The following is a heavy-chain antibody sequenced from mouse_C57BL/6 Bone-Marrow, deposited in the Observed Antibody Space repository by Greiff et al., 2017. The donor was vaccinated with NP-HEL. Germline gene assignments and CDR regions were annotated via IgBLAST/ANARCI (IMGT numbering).Heavy chain of an antibody. V-gene: IGHV1-47*01. D-gene: IGHD1-1*01. CDR2: FHPYNDDP. CDR3: ARRGDYYGSSSPWYFDV. Sequence: QVQLKQSGAELVKPGASVKMSCKASGYTFTTYPIEWMKQNHGKSLEWIGNFHPYNDDPKYNEKFKGKATLTVEKSSSTCYLELSRLTSDDSAVYYCARRGDYYGSSSPWYFDVWGTGTTVTVSS. CDR1: GYTFTTYP. J-gene: IGHJ1*03.